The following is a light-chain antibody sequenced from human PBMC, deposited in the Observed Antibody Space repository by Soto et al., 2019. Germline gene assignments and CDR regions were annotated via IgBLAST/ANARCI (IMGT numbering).Light chain of an antibody. CDR1: QSISSW. CDR2: KAS. V-gene: IGKV1-5*03. CDR3: QQYNNWPT. Sequence: DIQMTQSPSTLSASVGDRVTITCRASQSISSWLAWYQQKPGKAPKLLIYKASSLESGVPSRFSSSGSGTEFTLTISSLQSEDFAVYYCQQYNNWPTFGQGTRLEIK. J-gene: IGKJ5*01.